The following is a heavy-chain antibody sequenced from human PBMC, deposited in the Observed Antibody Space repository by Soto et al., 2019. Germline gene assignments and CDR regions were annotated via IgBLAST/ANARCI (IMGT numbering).Heavy chain of an antibody. J-gene: IGHJ4*02. V-gene: IGHV1-69*06. D-gene: IGHD3-22*01. CDR1: GGTFSSYA. Sequence: SVKVSCKASGGTFSSYAISWARQAPGQGLEWMGGIIPIFGTANYAQKFQGRVTITADKSTSTAYMELSSLRSEDTAVYYCATTYYYDSSGYYYVEGFDYWGQGTLVTVSS. CDR2: IIPIFGTA. CDR3: ATTYYYDSSGYYYVEGFDY.